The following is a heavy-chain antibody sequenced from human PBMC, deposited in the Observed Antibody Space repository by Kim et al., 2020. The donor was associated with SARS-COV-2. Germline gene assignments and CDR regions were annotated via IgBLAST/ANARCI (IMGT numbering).Heavy chain of an antibody. CDR1: GGSFSGYY. D-gene: IGHD3-22*01. CDR3: ARGQGNTYYYDSSGKLGSRYFDY. J-gene: IGHJ4*02. V-gene: IGHV4-34*01. Sequence: SETLSLTCAVYGGSFSGYYWSWLRQPPGKGLEWIGEINPSGSTNYNPSLKSRVTISVDTSKNQFSLKLSSVTAADTAVYYCARGQGNTYYYDSSGKLGSRYFDYWGQGTLVTVSS. CDR2: INPSGST.